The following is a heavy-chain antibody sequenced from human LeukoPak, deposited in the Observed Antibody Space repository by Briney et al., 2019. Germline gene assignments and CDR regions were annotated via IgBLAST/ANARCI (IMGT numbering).Heavy chain of an antibody. D-gene: IGHD4-17*01. Sequence: PGGSLRLSCAASGFTFSSYSMNWVRPAPGKGLEWVSSISSSSSYIYYADSVKGRFTISRDNAKNSLYLQMNSLRAEDTAVYYCARMTTVSGFDYWGQGTLVTVSS. CDR3: ARMTTVSGFDY. V-gene: IGHV3-21*01. CDR2: ISSSSSYI. J-gene: IGHJ4*02. CDR1: GFTFSSYS.